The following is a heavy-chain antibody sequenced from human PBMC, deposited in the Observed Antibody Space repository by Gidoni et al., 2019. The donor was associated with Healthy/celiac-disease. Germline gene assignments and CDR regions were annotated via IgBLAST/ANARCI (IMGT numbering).Heavy chain of an antibody. D-gene: IGHD7-27*01. CDR3: ARSHPGVAFDY. V-gene: IGHV1-69*01. CDR1: GGTFSSYA. Sequence: QVQLVQSGAEVQKPGSSVKVSCTASGGTFSSYAISGVRQAPGQGLEWMGGIIPIFGTENYAQTFQGRVTITADESTSTAYMELSSLRSEDTAVYYCARSHPGVAFDYWGQGTLVTVS. CDR2: IIPIFGTE. J-gene: IGHJ4*02.